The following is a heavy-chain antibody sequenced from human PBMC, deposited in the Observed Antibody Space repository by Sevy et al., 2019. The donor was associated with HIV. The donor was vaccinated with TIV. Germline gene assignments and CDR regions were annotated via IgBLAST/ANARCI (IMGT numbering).Heavy chain of an antibody. CDR1: GFTFSDHY. D-gene: IGHD2-15*01. CDR3: VRGPNCGVGGCQQISPYCLDV. CDR2: IRNRPNSYTT. Sequence: GGSLRLSCAASGFTFSDHYVDWVRQAPGKGLEWVGRIRNRPNSYTTEYAASVKGRFTMSRDDSRNSVYLQMNSLKNQDSAVYYCVRGPNCGVGGCQQISPYCLDVWGKGATVTVSS. V-gene: IGHV3-72*01. J-gene: IGHJ6*03.